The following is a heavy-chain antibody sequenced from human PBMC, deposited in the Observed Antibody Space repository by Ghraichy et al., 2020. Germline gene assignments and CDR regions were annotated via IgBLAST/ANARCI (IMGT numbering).Heavy chain of an antibody. D-gene: IGHD4-11*01. CDR1: GFTFNIFG. CDR2: ISDSGDSK. J-gene: IGHJ5*02. CDR3: AKSRGSERTGITGHWFDH. V-gene: IGHV3-23*01. Sequence: GESLNISCAASGFTFNIFGIHWVRQAPGKGLECVSGISDSGDSKYYADPVRGRFTISRDNSRNTLYLQMDNLNAGDTAIYFCAKSRGSERTGITGHWFDHWGQGILVSVSS.